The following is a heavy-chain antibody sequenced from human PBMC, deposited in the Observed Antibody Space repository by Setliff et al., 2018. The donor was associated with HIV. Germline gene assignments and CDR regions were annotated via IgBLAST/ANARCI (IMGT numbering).Heavy chain of an antibody. V-gene: IGHV4-61*02. Sequence: SETLSLTCTVSGGSISSGSYYWSWIRQPAGKGLEWIGRIYTSGSTNYNPSLKSRVTISVDTSKNQFSLKLSPVTAADTAVYYCARERTQGYYYMDVWGKGTTVTVSS. CDR3: ARERTQGYYYMDV. J-gene: IGHJ6*03. CDR2: IYTSGST. CDR1: GGSISSGSYY.